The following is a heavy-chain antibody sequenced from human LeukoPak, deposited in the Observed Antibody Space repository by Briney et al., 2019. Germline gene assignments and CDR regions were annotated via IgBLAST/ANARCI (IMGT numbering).Heavy chain of an antibody. Sequence: SGPTLVNPTQTFTLTCSFSGFSLTTSGVGVGWIRQPPGKALEWLALPYWTNGVGYSSSLRSRLTITKDTSRNQVILTLTNVDPMDTATYYCAHPLEVQWLVAFDYWGQGTLVTVSS. D-gene: IGHD6-19*01. J-gene: IGHJ4*02. CDR1: GFSLTTSGVG. CDR2: PYWTNGV. V-gene: IGHV2-5*01. CDR3: AHPLEVQWLVAFDY.